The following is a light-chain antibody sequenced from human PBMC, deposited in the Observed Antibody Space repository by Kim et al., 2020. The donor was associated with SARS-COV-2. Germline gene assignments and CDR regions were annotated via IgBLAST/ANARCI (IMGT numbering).Light chain of an antibody. CDR3: SSYTSSSTVV. V-gene: IGLV2-14*01. J-gene: IGLJ2*01. Sequence: QSALTQPASVSGSPGQSITISCTGTSSDVGGYNHVSWYQRHPGKAPKLMTYEVTNRPSGVSNRFSGSKSGNTASLTISGLQAEDEADYYCSSYTSSSTVVFGGGTQLTVL. CDR1: SSDVGGYNH. CDR2: EVT.